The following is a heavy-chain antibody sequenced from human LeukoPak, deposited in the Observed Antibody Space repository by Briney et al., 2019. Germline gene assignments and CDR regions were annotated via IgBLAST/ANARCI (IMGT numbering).Heavy chain of an antibody. CDR3: ASITMVRGVDY. Sequence: ASVKVSCKASGYTFTSYYMHWVRQAPGQGLEWMGIINPSGGSTSYAQKFQGRVTMTRDTSTSTVYMELSSLRSEDKAVYYCASITMVRGVDYWGQGTLVTVSS. D-gene: IGHD3-10*01. CDR2: INPSGGST. V-gene: IGHV1-46*01. J-gene: IGHJ4*02. CDR1: GYTFTSYY.